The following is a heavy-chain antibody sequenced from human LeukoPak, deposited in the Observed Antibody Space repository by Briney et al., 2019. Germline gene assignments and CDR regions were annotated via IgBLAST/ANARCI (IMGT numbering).Heavy chain of an antibody. D-gene: IGHD1-26*01. V-gene: IGHV3-21*01. J-gene: IGHJ6*02. CDR3: AKPGPATTNSYGMDV. CDR1: GFTFSSYS. CDR2: ISSSSTI. Sequence: PGGSLRLSCAASGFTFSSYSMNWVRQAPGKGLEWVSSISSSSTIFYADSLKGRFTTSRDNAKNSLYLQMNSLRAEDTAVYYCAKPGPATTNSYGMDVWGQGTTVTISS.